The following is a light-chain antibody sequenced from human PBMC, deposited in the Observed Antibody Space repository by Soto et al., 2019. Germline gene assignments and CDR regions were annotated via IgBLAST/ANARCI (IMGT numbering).Light chain of an antibody. CDR3: QQYNNWLALT. J-gene: IGKJ4*01. Sequence: EMVLTQCAATLSVSPGYRTTLSCRASQSVSSNLAWYQQKPGQAPRLLIYGASTRATGIPARFSGSGSGTEFTLTISSLQSEDFAVYYCQQYNNWLALTFGGGTKVDIK. V-gene: IGKV3-15*01. CDR1: QSVSSN. CDR2: GAS.